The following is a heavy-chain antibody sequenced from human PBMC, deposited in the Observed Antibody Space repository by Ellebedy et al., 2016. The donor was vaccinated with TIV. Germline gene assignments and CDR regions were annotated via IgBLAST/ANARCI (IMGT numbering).Heavy chain of an antibody. D-gene: IGHD6-6*01. CDR3: ARVRVAARSGYCDL. CDR1: GFTFSSYA. V-gene: IGHV3-23*01. Sequence: PGGSLRLSCAASGFTFSSYAMTWVRQAPGKGPEWVSSISSADSTYFADSVKGRFTISRDNSENTVYLQMNSLRAEDTAVYYYARVRVAARSGYCDLWGRGTLVTVSS. CDR2: ISSADST. J-gene: IGHJ2*01.